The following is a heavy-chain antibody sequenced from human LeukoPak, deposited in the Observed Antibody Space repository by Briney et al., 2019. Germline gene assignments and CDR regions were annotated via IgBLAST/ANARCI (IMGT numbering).Heavy chain of an antibody. CDR2: IKSKTDGGTT. Sequence: PGESLRLSCAASGFTFSNAWMSWVRQAPGKGLEWVGRIKSKTDGGTTDYAAPVKGRFTISRDDSKNTLYLQMNSLKTEDTAVYYCTTDFHYDILTLSSYYYYGMDVWGQGTTVTVSS. J-gene: IGHJ6*02. CDR3: TTDFHYDILTLSSYYYYGMDV. D-gene: IGHD3-9*01. V-gene: IGHV3-15*01. CDR1: GFTFSNAW.